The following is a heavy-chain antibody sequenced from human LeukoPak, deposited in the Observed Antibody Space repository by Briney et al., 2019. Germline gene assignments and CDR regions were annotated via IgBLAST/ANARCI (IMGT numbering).Heavy chain of an antibody. Sequence: GGSPRLSCAASGFTFSSHTMSWVRQAPGKGLEWVSAISGSGESTYYADSVKGRFTISRDNAKNSLYLQMNSLRAEDTAVYYCARATPDPGNYFDYWGQGTLVTVSS. V-gene: IGHV3-23*01. D-gene: IGHD1-14*01. J-gene: IGHJ4*02. CDR3: ARATPDPGNYFDY. CDR1: GFTFSSHT. CDR2: ISGSGEST.